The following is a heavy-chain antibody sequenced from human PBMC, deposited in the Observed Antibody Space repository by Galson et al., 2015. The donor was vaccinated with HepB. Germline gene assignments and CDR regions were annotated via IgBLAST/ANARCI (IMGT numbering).Heavy chain of an antibody. CDR2: IIPIFGTA. D-gene: IGHD6-6*01. CDR3: ARVSSSSGGYYYYYYGMDV. CDR1: GGTFSSYA. V-gene: IGHV1-69*01. Sequence: SCKASGGTFSSYAISWVRQAPGQGLEWMGGIIPIFGTAHYAQKFQGRVTITADESTSTAYMELSSLRSEDTAVYYCARVSSSSGGYYYYYYGMDVWGQGTTVTVSS. J-gene: IGHJ6*02.